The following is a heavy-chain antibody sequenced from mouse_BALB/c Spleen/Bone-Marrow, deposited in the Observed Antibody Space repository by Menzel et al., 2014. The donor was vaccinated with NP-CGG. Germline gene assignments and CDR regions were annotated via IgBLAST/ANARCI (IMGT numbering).Heavy chain of an antibody. CDR1: GFTFTDYY. CDR3: ARDKGRVFFDY. CDR2: IRNKANGYTT. V-gene: IGHV7-3*02. J-gene: IGHJ2*01. Sequence: EVHLVESGGGLVQPGGSLRLSCATSGFTFTDYYMNWVRQPPGKALEWLGFIRNKANGYTTEYSASVKGRFTISRDNSQNILYLQMNTLRAEDSATYYCARDKGRVFFDYWGQGTTLTVPS.